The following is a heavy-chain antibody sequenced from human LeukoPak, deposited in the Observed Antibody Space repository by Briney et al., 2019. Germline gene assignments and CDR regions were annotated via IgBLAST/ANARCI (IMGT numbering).Heavy chain of an antibody. J-gene: IGHJ4*02. V-gene: IGHV1-2*02. CDR3: PGGAGTSWFDY. D-gene: IGHD2-2*01. CDR2: MNPNSGVT. CDR1: GYTFTVTY. Sequence: ASVKVSCKPSGYTFTVTYLHWVRQAPGQGLEWVGWMNPNSGVTVYAQNFQGRVTMTRDTSISTAYLELSSLTSDDTAVYYCPGGAGTSWFDYWGQGSLVTVSS.